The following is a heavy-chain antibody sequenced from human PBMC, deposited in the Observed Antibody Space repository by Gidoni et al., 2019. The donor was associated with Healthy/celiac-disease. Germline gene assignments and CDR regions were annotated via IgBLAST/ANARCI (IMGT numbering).Heavy chain of an antibody. V-gene: IGHV4-34*01. J-gene: IGHJ4*02. CDR3: ARGRILWFGELFYFDY. Sequence: QVQLQQWGAGLLKPSETLSLTCAVYGGSFSGYYWSWIRQPPGKGLEWIGEINHSGSTNYNPSLKSRVTISVDTSKNQFSLKLSSVTAADTAVYYCARGRILWFGELFYFDYWGQGTLVTVSS. CDR2: INHSGST. CDR1: GGSFSGYY. D-gene: IGHD3-10*01.